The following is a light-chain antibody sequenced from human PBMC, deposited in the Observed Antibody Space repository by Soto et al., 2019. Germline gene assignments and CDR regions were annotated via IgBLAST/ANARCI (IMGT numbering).Light chain of an antibody. V-gene: IGKV3-15*01. CDR2: GAS. CDR3: QQYNNWPRIT. CDR1: QSVSSN. Sequence: EIVMTQSPATLSVSPGERATLSCRASQSVSSNLAWYQQKPGQAPRLLIYGASTMATGIPARFSGSGSGTEFTLTISSLQSEDFAFYYCQQYNNWPRITFGPGTKVDIK. J-gene: IGKJ3*01.